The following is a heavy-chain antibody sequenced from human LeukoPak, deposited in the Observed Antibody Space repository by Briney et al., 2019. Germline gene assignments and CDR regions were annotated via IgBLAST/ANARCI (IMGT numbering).Heavy chain of an antibody. CDR1: GFTFSSYG. CDR2: IWYDGSNK. J-gene: IGHJ4*02. D-gene: IGHD2-15*01. CDR3: AKDPDIVGITPGGYFDY. Sequence: TGGSLRLSCAASGFTFSSYGMHWVRQAPGEGVERVAVIWYDGSNKYYADSVKGRFTISRDNSKNTLYLQMNSLRAEDTAVYYCAKDPDIVGITPGGYFDYWGQGTLVTVSS. V-gene: IGHV3-33*06.